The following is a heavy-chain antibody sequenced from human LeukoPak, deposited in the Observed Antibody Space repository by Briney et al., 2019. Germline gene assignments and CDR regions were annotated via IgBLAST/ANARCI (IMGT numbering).Heavy chain of an antibody. Sequence: KPSETLSLTCAVYGGSFSGYYWSWIRQPPGKGLEWIGEINHSGSTNYNPSLKSRVTISVDTSKNQFSLKLSSVTAADTAVYYCASLGAVAGTPFFDYWGQGTLVTVSS. CDR3: ASLGAVAGTPFFDY. CDR1: GGSFSGYY. V-gene: IGHV4-34*01. J-gene: IGHJ4*02. D-gene: IGHD6-19*01. CDR2: INHSGST.